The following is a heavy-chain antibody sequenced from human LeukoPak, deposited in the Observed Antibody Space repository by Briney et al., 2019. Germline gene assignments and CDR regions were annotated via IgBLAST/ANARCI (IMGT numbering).Heavy chain of an antibody. CDR3: AELGITMIGGV. CDR1: GFTFSTCS. Sequence: GGSLRLSCAASGFTFSTCSMNWVRQAPGKGLEWVSYISSSGVTIYYADSVKGRLTISRDNAKNSLYLQMNSLRAEDTAVYYCAELGITMIGGVWGKGTTVTISS. CDR2: ISSSGVTI. V-gene: IGHV3-48*01. J-gene: IGHJ6*04. D-gene: IGHD3-10*02.